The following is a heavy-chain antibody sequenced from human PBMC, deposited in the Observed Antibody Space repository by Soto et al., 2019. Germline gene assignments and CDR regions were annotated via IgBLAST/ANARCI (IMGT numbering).Heavy chain of an antibody. CDR3: AKNLPRTGRFDY. CDR1: GGSFRNYY. CDR2: VNNSGEA. V-gene: IGHV4-34*01. J-gene: IGHJ4*02. Sequence: SETLSLTCGVYGGSFRNYYWIWVRQPPGKGLEWIGEVNNSGEATYNPSLKSRTTISVDRSRNQFSLQVSSVTAEDTAVYYCAKNLPRTGRFDYWGQGTVVTVSS.